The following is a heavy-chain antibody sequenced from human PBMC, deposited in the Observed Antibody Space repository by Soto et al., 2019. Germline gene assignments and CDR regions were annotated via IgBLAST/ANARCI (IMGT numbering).Heavy chain of an antibody. CDR2: ISHNDEPKI. D-gene: IGHD3-10*01. V-gene: IGHV3-30-3*01. CDR1: GFSFKNYA. Sequence: QVQLVESGGGVVQPGSSLRLSCAASGFSFKNYAFHWVRQAPGKSLEWVALISHNDEPKIFYADSVQGRFTISRDNFKNTVYLQMNSLRDEDTAVYHCARGVRAETYYNAFDYWGQGTQVTVSS. CDR3: ARGVRAETYYNAFDY. J-gene: IGHJ4*01.